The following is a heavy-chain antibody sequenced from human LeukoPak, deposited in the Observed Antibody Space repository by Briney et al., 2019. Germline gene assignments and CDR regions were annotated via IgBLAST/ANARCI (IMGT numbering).Heavy chain of an antibody. D-gene: IGHD1-26*01. CDR1: GFTFSSYW. CDR3: TRLNVVGANWFDP. Sequence: GGSLRLSCAASGFTFSSYWMTWVRQAPGKGLEWVANIKQDGSEKYYVDSVKGRFTISRDNAKNSLYLQMNSLRVEDTALYYCTRLNVVGANWFDPWGQGTLVTVSS. CDR2: IKQDGSEK. V-gene: IGHV3-7*01. J-gene: IGHJ5*02.